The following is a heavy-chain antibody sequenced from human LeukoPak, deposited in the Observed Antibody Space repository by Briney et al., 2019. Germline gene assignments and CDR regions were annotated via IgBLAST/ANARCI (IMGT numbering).Heavy chain of an antibody. D-gene: IGHD1-20*01. CDR1: GGSISSGGYY. J-gene: IGHJ4*02. CDR2: IYYSGST. Sequence: PSQTLSLTCTVSGGSISSGGYYWSWIRQHPGKGLEWIGYIYYSGSTYYNPYLKSRVTISVETSKNQFSLKLSSVTAADTAVYYCARGVYNWNDGYYFDYWGQGTLVTVSS. V-gene: IGHV4-31*03. CDR3: ARGVYNWNDGYYFDY.